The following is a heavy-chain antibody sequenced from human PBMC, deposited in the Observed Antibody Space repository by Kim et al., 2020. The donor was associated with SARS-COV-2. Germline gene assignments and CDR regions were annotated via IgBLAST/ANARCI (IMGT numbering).Heavy chain of an antibody. CDR3: VRLGCSATSCTTFDY. Sequence: PTPQSRVAISVDTSKNQFSLKLSIVTAADTAMYYCVRLGCSATSCTTFDYWGQGTLVTVSS. J-gene: IGHJ4*02. D-gene: IGHD2-2*01. V-gene: IGHV4-59*08.